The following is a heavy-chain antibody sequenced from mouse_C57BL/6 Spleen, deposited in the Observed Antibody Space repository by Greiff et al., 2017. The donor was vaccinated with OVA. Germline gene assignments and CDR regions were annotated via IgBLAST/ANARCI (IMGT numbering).Heavy chain of an antibody. CDR2: ISSGGDYI. CDR1: GFTFSSYA. V-gene: IGHV5-9-1*02. Sequence: EVKVEESGAGLVKPGGSLKLSCAASGFTFSSYAMSWVRQTPEKRLEWVAYISSGGDYIYYADTVKGRFTISRDNARNTLYLQMSSLKSEDTAMYYCTRDGSGLFAYWGQGTLVTVSA. CDR3: TRDGSGLFAY. D-gene: IGHD3-2*02. J-gene: IGHJ3*01.